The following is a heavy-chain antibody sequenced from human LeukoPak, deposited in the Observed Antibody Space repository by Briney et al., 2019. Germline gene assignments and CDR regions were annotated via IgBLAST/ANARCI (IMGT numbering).Heavy chain of an antibody. V-gene: IGHV3-21*01. D-gene: IGHD1-14*01. J-gene: IGHJ4*02. CDR1: GFTFSSYS. Sequence: GGSLRLSCAASGFTFSSYSMNWVRQAPGKGLEWVSIISSSSADIHYGDSVKGRFSVSRDNSENSVYLQMNSLRAEDTAVYYCARGGYGILDYWGQGTLSPSPQ. CDR3: ARGGYGILDY. CDR2: ISSSSADI.